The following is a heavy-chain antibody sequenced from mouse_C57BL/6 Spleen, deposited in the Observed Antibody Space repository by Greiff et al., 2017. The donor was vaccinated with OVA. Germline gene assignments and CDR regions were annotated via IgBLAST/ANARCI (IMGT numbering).Heavy chain of an antibody. CDR2: IDPSDSYT. D-gene: IGHD1-1*01. J-gene: IGHJ1*03. Sequence: QVQLQQPGAELVRPGTSVKLSCKASGYTFTSYWMHWVKQRPGQGLAWIGVIDPSDSYTNYNQQFKGTATLTVDTSSSTAYMQLSSLTSEDSAVYDGAREGSFYGSSYRYFDVWGTGTTVTVSS. V-gene: IGHV1-59*01. CDR1: GYTFTSYW. CDR3: AREGSFYGSSYRYFDV.